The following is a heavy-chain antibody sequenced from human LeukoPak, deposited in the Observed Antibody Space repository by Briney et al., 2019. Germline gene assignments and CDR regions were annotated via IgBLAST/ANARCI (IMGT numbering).Heavy chain of an antibody. V-gene: IGHV4-34*01. D-gene: IGHD4-23*01. CDR3: ARATTVDYYYYMDV. Sequence: SETLSLTCAVYGGSFSGHYWSWIRQPPGKGLEWIGEINHSGSTNYNPSLKSRVTISVDTSKNQFSLKLSSVTAADTAVYYCARATTVDYYYYMDVWGKGTTVTVSS. CDR2: INHSGST. J-gene: IGHJ6*03. CDR1: GGSFSGHY.